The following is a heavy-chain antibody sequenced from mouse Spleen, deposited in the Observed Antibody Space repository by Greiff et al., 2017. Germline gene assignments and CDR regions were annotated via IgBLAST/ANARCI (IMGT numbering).Heavy chain of an antibody. V-gene: IGHV2-9*02. D-gene: IGHD2-3*01. CDR3: ARVYDGYYQAWFAY. CDR2: IWAGGST. J-gene: IGHJ3*01. Sequence: VKLQESGPGLVAPSQSLSITCTVSGFSLTSYGVHWVRQPPGKGLEWLGVIWAGGSTNYNSALMSRLSISKDNSKSQVFLKMNSLQTDDTAMYYCARVYDGYYQAWFAYWGQGTLVTVSA. CDR1: GFSLTSYG.